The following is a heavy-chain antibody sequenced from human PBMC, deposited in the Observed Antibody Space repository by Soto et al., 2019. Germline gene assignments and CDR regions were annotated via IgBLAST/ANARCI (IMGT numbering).Heavy chain of an antibody. CDR3: ARFYLTYANYFMDV. D-gene: IGHD4-17*01. J-gene: IGHJ6*03. Sequence: SETLSLTCAVYGGSFSGYYWSWIRQPPGKGLEWIGEINHSGSTNYNPSLKSRVTISVDTSKNQFSLNLSSVTSADTAVYYCARFYLTYANYFMDVWGKGTTVTVSS. CDR1: GGSFSGYY. CDR2: INHSGST. V-gene: IGHV4-34*01.